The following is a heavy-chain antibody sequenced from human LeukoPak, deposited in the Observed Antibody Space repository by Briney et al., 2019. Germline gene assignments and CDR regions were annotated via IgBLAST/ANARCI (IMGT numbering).Heavy chain of an antibody. CDR1: GFIFSTYG. V-gene: IGHV3-30*02. D-gene: IGHD4-17*01. CDR3: AKDGGLGDYGDY. Sequence: GGSLSLSCAASGFIFSTYGMYWVRQAPGKGLEWVAFIRYDGSDKFYADSVKGRFAISRDKSKSTLYLQMNSLRVEDTAVYYCAKDGGLGDYGDYWGQGTLVTVSS. J-gene: IGHJ4*02. CDR2: IRYDGSDK.